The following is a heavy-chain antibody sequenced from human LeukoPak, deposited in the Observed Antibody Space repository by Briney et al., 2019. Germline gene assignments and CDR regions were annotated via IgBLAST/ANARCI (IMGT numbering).Heavy chain of an antibody. CDR1: GFTFSNYA. CDR2: IGAGGNNM. J-gene: IGHJ4*02. D-gene: IGHD2-2*01. Sequence: PGGSLRLSCAASGFTFSNYAMSWVRQAPGRGLEWVSAIGAGGNNMYCADSVKGRLTVSRDNSKNTLYLQMNSLRAEDTAVYYCAKTQVRYCTTTTCLFDYWGQGTLVTVSS. V-gene: IGHV3-23*01. CDR3: AKTQVRYCTTTTCLFDY.